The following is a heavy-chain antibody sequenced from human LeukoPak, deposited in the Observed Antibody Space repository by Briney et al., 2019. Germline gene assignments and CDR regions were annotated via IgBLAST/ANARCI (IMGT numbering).Heavy chain of an antibody. V-gene: IGHV4-59*01. Sequence: PSETLSLTYTVSGGSISSYYWSWIRQPPGKGLEWIGYIYYSGSTNYNPSLKSRVTISVDTSKNQFSLRLSSVTAADTAVYYCARDVAVAGPKDYWGQGTLVTVSS. CDR2: IYYSGST. CDR3: ARDVAVAGPKDY. J-gene: IGHJ4*02. CDR1: GGSISSYY. D-gene: IGHD6-19*01.